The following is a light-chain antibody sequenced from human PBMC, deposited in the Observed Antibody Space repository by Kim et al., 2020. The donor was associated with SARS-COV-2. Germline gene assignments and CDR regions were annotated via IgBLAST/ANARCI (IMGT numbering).Light chain of an antibody. CDR2: DAS. CDR1: QSVSSY. V-gene: IGKV3-11*01. J-gene: IGKJ2*01. Sequence: LSLYPGERPTLSCRASQSVSSYLAWYQQKPGQAPRLLIYDASNRAAGIPARFSGSGSGTDFTLTISSLEPEDFAVYYCQQRSNWYTFGQGTKLEIK. CDR3: QQRSNWYT.